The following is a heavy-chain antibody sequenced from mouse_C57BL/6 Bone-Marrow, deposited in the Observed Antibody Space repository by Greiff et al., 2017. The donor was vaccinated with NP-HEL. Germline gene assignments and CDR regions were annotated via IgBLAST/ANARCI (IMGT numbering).Heavy chain of an antibody. V-gene: IGHV14-4*01. CDR3: TTSGGLPLYFDY. D-gene: IGHD2-2*01. Sequence: ESGAELVRPGASVKLSCTASGFNIKDDYMHWVKQRPEQGLEWIGWIDPENGDTEYASKFQGKATITADTSSNTAYLQLSSLTSEDTAVYYCTTSGGLPLYFDYWGQGTTLTVSS. J-gene: IGHJ2*01. CDR2: IDPENGDT. CDR1: GFNIKDDY.